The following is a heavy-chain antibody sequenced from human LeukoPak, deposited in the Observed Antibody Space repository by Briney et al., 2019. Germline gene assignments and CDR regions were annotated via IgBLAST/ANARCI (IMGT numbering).Heavy chain of an antibody. J-gene: IGHJ4*02. D-gene: IGHD3-9*01. Sequence: ASVKVSCKASGYTFTSYAMNWVRQAPGQGLEWMGWINTNTGNPTYAQGFTGRFVFSLDTSVSTAYLQISSLKAEDTAVYYCARDYYDILTGYYRFDFDYWGQGTLVTVSS. CDR1: GYTFTSYA. CDR3: ARDYYDILTGYYRFDFDY. CDR2: INTNTGNP. V-gene: IGHV7-4-1*02.